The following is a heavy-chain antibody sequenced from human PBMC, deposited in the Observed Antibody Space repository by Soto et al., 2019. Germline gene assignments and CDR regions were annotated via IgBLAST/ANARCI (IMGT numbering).Heavy chain of an antibody. V-gene: IGHV3-30-3*01. CDR1: GFTFSSYA. D-gene: IGHD2-15*01. CDR3: ARDSDKYCSGGSCYSFDP. Sequence: QVQLVESGGGVVQPGRSLRLSCAASGFTFSSYAMHWVRQAPGKGLEWVAVISYDGSNKYYADSVKGRFTISRDNSKNTLYLQMNSLRAEDTAVYYCARDSDKYCSGGSCYSFDPWGQGTLVTVSS. J-gene: IGHJ5*02. CDR2: ISYDGSNK.